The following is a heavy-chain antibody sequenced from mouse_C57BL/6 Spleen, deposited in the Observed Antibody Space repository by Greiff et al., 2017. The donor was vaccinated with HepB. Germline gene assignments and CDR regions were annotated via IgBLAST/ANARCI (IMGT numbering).Heavy chain of an antibody. CDR2: IHPNSGST. CDR1: GYTFTSYW. Sequence: QVQLQQPGAELVKPGASVKLSCKASGYTFTSYWMHWVKQRPGQGLEWIGMIHPNSGSTNYNEKFKSKATLTVDKSSSTAYMQLSSLTSEDSAVYYCARSYDGDYAMDYWGQRTSVTVSS. V-gene: IGHV1-64*01. CDR3: ARSYDGDYAMDY. J-gene: IGHJ4*01. D-gene: IGHD1-1*01.